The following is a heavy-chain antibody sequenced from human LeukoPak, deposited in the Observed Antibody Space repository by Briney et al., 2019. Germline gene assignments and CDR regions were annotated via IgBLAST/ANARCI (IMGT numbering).Heavy chain of an antibody. J-gene: IGHJ4*02. CDR3: ARSPKDSSGYYFDY. V-gene: IGHV3-30-3*01. CDR2: ISSDGNNK. D-gene: IGHD3-22*01. Sequence: GGSLRLSCAVSGFTFSTYTMHWVRPAPGKGLEWVAVISSDGNNKSYADSVKGRFTISRDNSKNTLYLQMNSLRAEDTAVYYCARSPKDSSGYYFDYWGQGTLVTVSS. CDR1: GFTFSTYT.